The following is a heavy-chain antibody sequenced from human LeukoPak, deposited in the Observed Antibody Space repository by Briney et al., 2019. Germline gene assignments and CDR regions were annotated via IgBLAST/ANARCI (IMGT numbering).Heavy chain of an antibody. Sequence: KPSETLSLTCAVSGGSITSSTWWTWVRQPPGKGLEWIGYIYYSGSTYYNPSLKSRVTISVDTSKNQFSLKLSSVTAADTAVYYCARDTGYGDSAHFDYWGQGTLVTVSS. CDR3: ARDTGYGDSAHFDY. CDR2: IYYSGST. D-gene: IGHD4-17*01. J-gene: IGHJ4*02. CDR1: GGSITSSTW. V-gene: IGHV4-30-4*08.